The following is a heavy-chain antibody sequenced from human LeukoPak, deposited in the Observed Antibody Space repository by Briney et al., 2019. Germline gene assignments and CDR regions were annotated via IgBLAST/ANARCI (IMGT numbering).Heavy chain of an antibody. V-gene: IGHV4-4*07. CDR1: GGSISGYY. D-gene: IGHD1-26*01. J-gene: IGHJ4*02. Sequence: PSETLSLTCTVSGGSISGYYWSWLRQPAGRGLEWIGRIYTSGTTHDNPSLKSRVTMSVDTSKNQVSLKVSSVTAADTAMYSCARQDSKVGAYTGPYYFDYWGQGTLVTVSS. CDR2: IYTSGTT. CDR3: ARQDSKVGAYTGPYYFDY.